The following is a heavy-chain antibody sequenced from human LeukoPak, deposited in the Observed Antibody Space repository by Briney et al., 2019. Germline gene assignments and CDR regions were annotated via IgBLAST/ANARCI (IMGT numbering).Heavy chain of an antibody. D-gene: IGHD1-1*01. CDR3: ARTTSIDY. CDR1: GFPFSSYA. J-gene: IGHJ4*02. CDR2: ISYDGSNK. Sequence: GGSLRLSCVASGFPFSSYAMHWVRQAPGKGLEWVAVISYDGSNKYYADSVKGRFTISRDNSKNTLYLQMNSLRAEDTAVYYCARTTSIDYWGQGTLVTVSS. V-gene: IGHV3-30*04.